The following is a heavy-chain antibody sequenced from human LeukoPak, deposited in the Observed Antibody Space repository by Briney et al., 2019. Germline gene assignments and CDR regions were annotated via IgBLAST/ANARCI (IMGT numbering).Heavy chain of an antibody. CDR3: ARVPTTVVTAPFDY. Sequence: GGSLRLSCAASGFTFSSYAMHWVRQAPGKGLEWVAVISYDGSNKYYADSVKGRFTISRDNSKNTLYLQMNSLRAEDTAVYYCARVPTTVVTAPFDYWGQGTLVTVSS. CDR1: GFTFSSYA. J-gene: IGHJ4*02. D-gene: IGHD4-23*01. V-gene: IGHV3-30-3*01. CDR2: ISYDGSNK.